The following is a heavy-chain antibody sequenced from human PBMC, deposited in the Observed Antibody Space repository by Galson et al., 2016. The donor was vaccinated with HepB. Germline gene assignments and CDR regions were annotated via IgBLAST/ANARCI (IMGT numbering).Heavy chain of an antibody. J-gene: IGHJ4*02. CDR3: ARLRGGYDFDY. V-gene: IGHV3-7*01. CDR2: IDQDGSEP. Sequence: SLRLSCAVSGFTFSGYWMSWVRQAPGKGLEWVANIDQDGSEPDSVDSVKGRFTISRDNGKNSVYLQMNSLRVEDTALYYCARLRGGYDFDYWGQGTLVTVSS. D-gene: IGHD5-12*01. CDR1: GFTFSGYW.